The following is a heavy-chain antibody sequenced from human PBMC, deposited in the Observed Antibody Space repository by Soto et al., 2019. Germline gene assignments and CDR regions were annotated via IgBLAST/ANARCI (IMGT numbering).Heavy chain of an antibody. V-gene: IGHV3-15*07. Sequence: GGSLRLSCAASGFTVTNAWMNWVRQAPGKGLEWVGRIKSRTDGGTADSAAPVKGRFTISRDDSKNTLYLQMNSLKTEDTAVYYCTTDIGLLWFGELLGYWGQGTLVTVS. CDR1: GFTVTNAW. CDR3: TTDIGLLWFGELLGY. J-gene: IGHJ4*02. D-gene: IGHD3-10*01. CDR2: IKSRTDGGTA.